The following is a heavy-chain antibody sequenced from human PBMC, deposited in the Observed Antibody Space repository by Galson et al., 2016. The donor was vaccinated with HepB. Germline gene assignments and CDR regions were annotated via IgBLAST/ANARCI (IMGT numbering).Heavy chain of an antibody. D-gene: IGHD3/OR15-3a*01. J-gene: IGHJ4*02. V-gene: IGHV1-2*06. CDR1: GYTFTGYH. Sequence: SVKVSCKASGYTFTGYHIHWVRQAPGQGLEWMGRINPSGGGTNLAQKFQGRVTMTRDTSINTAYMELSSLRSDDTAVYYCASTTPGHHDFWTGYYTAYWGQGTLVTVSS. CDR3: ASTTPGHHDFWTGYYTAY. CDR2: INPSGGGT.